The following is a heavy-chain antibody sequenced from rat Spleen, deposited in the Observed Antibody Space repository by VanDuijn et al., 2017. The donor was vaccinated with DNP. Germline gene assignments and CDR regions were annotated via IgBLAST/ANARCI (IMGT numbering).Heavy chain of an antibody. Sequence: EVQLVESGGGLVQPGRSLKLSCAASGFTFSDYNMAWVRQAPKKGLQWVATSIYDGSRTYYRDSVRGRFTISRDNAATTLYLHMDSLTSEDTATYYCTTTNNWFAYWGQGTLVTVSS. J-gene: IGHJ3*01. V-gene: IGHV5S10*01. CDR3: TTTNNWFAY. CDR2: SIYDGSRT. CDR1: GFTFSDYN.